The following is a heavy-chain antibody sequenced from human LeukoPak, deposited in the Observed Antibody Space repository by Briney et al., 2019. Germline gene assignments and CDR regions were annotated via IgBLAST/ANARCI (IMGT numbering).Heavy chain of an antibody. CDR3: AKVQFRYYVDV. CDR2: IRYDGTNQ. Sequence: AGSLRLSCAASGLTFNNYGTHWVRQAAGKGLEWVAFIRYDGTNQYYADSVKGRFTISRDDSKNRIYLQTDSLRTEDTGVYYCAKVQFRYYVDVWRKGTTVIISS. J-gene: IGHJ6*03. CDR1: GLTFNNYG. V-gene: IGHV3-30*02. D-gene: IGHD1-14*01.